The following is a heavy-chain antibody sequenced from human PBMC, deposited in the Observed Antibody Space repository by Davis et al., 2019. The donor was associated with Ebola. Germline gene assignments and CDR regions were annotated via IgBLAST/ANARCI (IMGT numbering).Heavy chain of an antibody. J-gene: IGHJ4*02. Sequence: GESLKISCAASGFTFSNYAMHWVRQAPGKGLEWVAVVSHSEREKFYADSVKGRFTISRDNSENTMYLQMNSLTADDTAVYFCARAVFHEVLDSWGQGTPVTVSS. D-gene: IGHD3-3*01. V-gene: IGHV3-30*04. CDR2: VSHSEREK. CDR1: GFTFSNYA. CDR3: ARAVFHEVLDS.